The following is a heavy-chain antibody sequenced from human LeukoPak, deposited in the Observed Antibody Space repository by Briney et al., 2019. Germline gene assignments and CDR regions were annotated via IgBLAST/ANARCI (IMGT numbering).Heavy chain of an antibody. CDR1: GFTFSSFA. V-gene: IGHV3-23*01. CDR2: INGGGGT. J-gene: IGHJ4*02. Sequence: PGGSLRLSCAASGFTFSSFAVTWVRQAPGKGLEWVSSINGGGGTYYPNSVKGRFTISRGNSKNTLYMQMNSLRAEDTAVYYCAKATSSGRGYYFDSWGQGTLVTVSS. CDR3: AKATSSGRGYYFDS. D-gene: IGHD3-22*01.